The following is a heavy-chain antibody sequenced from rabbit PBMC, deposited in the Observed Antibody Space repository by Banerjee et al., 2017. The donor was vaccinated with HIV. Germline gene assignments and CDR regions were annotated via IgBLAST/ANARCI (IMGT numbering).Heavy chain of an antibody. CDR2: IYTGSGST. D-gene: IGHD1-1*01. Sequence: QEQLEESGGDLVKPGASLTLTCKASGFSYSGGYDMCWVRQAPGKGLEWIACIYTGSGSTWYANWAKGRFTISKTSSTTVTLQMTSLTAADTATYFCARGYWTDGLHLWGQGSLVTVS. CDR3: ARGYWTDGLHL. J-gene: IGHJ4*01. V-gene: IGHV1S45*01. CDR1: GFSYSGGYD.